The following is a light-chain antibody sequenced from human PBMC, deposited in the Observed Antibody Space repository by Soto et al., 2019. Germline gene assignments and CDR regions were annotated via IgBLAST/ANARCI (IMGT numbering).Light chain of an antibody. J-gene: IGKJ2*01. CDR2: GAF. CDR1: QSVSSN. V-gene: IGKV3-15*01. CDR3: QQYGDSPYT. Sequence: EIVMAQSPVTLSVSPGERVTLSCRASQSVSSNLAWYQQKPGQAPSLLIYGAFTRATGIPARFSGTGSGTEFTLTISRLEPEDFAVYYCQQYGDSPYTFGQGTKVDIK.